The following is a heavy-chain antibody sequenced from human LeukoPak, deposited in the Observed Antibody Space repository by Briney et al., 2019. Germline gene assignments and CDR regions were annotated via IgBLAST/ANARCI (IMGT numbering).Heavy chain of an antibody. CDR3: ARKKNTWVDY. Sequence: ASVNVSCKACGYTLTSYVISWVRQAPGQALEGMGWISSYNANTNSAQKLQGRVTMSTDTTTGTAYLELRSLRSDDTAEYYCARKKNTWVDYWGQGTLVTVSS. J-gene: IGHJ4*02. CDR1: GYTLTSYV. CDR2: ISSYNANT. D-gene: IGHD2/OR15-2a*01. V-gene: IGHV1-18*01.